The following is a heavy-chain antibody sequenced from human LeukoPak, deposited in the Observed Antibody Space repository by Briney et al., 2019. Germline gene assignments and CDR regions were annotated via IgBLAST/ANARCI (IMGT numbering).Heavy chain of an antibody. CDR3: ARHVVNLAVPGAPSWIDP. J-gene: IGHJ5*02. Sequence: GESLKISCKAGGWSFTNYWIVWVRPRAGKGLEDMGFIYPGGSDLRYSPSFQGQVTISVDKSITTAYLQWSSLKASDTAMYYCARHVVNLAVPGAPSWIDPWGQGTQVTVSS. CDR2: IYPGGSDL. CDR1: GWSFTNYW. D-gene: IGHD6-19*01. V-gene: IGHV5-51*01.